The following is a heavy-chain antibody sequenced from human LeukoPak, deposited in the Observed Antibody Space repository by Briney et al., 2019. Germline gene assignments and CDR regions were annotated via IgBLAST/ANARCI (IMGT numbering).Heavy chain of an antibody. V-gene: IGHV3-23*01. Sequence: GGSLRLSCAASGFTFSTYAMTWVRQAPGKGLEWVSAFSATDGSTQYADSVKGRFTISRDSTTNTLFLQMNSLRAEDTAVYYCARSQIAAAGTGAFDVWGQGTMVSVSS. J-gene: IGHJ3*01. CDR3: ARSQIAAAGTGAFDV. D-gene: IGHD6-13*01. CDR1: GFTFSTYA. CDR2: FSATDGST.